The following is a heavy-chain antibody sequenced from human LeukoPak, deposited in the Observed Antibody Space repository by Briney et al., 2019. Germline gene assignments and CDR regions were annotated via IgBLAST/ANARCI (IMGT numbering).Heavy chain of an antibody. CDR3: RESGAFSPFGF. D-gene: IGHD1-26*01. CDR1: GGSILTTNW. V-gene: IGHV4-4*02. J-gene: IGHJ4*02. CDR2: VHLSGAS. Sequence: PSGTLSLTCAVSGGSILTTNWWSWVRQPPGKGLEWIGEVHLSGASNYNPSLKRRVNMSIDKSENQLSLELTSVTAADTAIYCTRESGAFSPFGFWGQGTLVTVSS.